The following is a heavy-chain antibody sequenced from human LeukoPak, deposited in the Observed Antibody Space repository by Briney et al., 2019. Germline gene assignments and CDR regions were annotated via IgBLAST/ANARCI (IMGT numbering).Heavy chain of an antibody. Sequence: ASVKVSCKASGYTFTSYDINWVRQAPGQGLEWMGWINPNSGGTNYARKFQGRVTMTRDTSISTAYMELSRLRSDDTAVYYCARVADYDFWSGYLDVWGKGTTVTVSS. V-gene: IGHV1-2*02. J-gene: IGHJ6*03. CDR2: INPNSGGT. CDR3: ARVADYDFWSGYLDV. CDR1: GYTFTSYD. D-gene: IGHD3-3*01.